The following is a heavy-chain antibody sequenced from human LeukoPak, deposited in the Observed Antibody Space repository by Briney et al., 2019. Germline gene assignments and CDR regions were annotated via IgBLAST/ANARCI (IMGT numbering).Heavy chain of an antibody. D-gene: IGHD1-14*01. CDR3: ARIVITGTLPDF. CDR2: ISSSGSTI. J-gene: IGHJ4*02. CDR1: GFTLSSYS. V-gene: IGHV3-48*04. Sequence: VGSLRLSCAASGFTLSSYSMNWVRQAPGKGLGWVSYISSSGSTIHYADFVKGRFIISRDNAKKSLYLQMNSLRAEDTAVYYCARIVITGTLPDFWGQGTLVTVSS.